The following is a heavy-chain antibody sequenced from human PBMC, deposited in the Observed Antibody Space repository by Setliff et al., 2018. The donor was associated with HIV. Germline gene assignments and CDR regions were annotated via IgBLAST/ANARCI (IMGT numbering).Heavy chain of an antibody. Sequence: KTSETLSLTCGVSGGSFSGYYWNWIRQRPGKGLEWLGEINDSGSTSYNPSLKTRVTISIDTSKNLFSLRLTSLTAADTAVYYCARDQRLHGLQPPYWYFDLWGRGTQVTVSS. V-gene: IGHV4-34*01. CDR2: INDSGST. D-gene: IGHD6-25*01. CDR1: GGSFSGYY. J-gene: IGHJ2*01. CDR3: ARDQRLHGLQPPYWYFDL.